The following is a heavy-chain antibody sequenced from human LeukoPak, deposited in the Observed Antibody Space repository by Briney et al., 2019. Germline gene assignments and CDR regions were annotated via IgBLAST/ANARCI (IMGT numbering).Heavy chain of an antibody. CDR2: ISGSGHTI. J-gene: IGHJ4*02. CDR1: GFTFANSD. D-gene: IGHD7-27*01. CDR3: TRDFNWGDAG. Sequence: GGSLRLSCVGSGFTFANSDMNWVRQPPGRGLEWVSVISGSGHTISYADSVKGRFTISRDNFKNTPYLQMNSLRAEDTALYYCTRDFNWGDAGWGQGTLVTVSS. V-gene: IGHV3-23*01.